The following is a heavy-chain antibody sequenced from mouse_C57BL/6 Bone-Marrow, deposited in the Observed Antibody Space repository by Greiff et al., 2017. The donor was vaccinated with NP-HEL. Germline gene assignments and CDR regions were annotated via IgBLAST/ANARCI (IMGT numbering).Heavy chain of an antibody. CDR2: IYYSGTI. V-gene: IGHV3-5*01. CDR3: ARGGCGYDDYAMDY. Sequence: EVKLQESGPGLVKPSQTVFLTCTVTGISITTGNYRWSWIRQFPGNKLEWIGYIYYSGTITYNPSLTSRTTITRDTPKNQFFLEMNSLTAEDTATYYCARGGCGYDDYAMDYWGQGTSVTVSS. D-gene: IGHD2-2*01. J-gene: IGHJ4*01. CDR1: GISITTGNYR.